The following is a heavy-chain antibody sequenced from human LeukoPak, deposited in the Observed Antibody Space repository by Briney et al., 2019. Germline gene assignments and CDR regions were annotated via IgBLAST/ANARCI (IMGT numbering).Heavy chain of an antibody. V-gene: IGHV6-1*01. J-gene: IGHJ4*02. Sequence: SQTLSLTCAISGDSVSNNSAAWNWIRQSPSRGLEWLGRTSYRSKWYNDYAVSVKSRITINPDTSKNQFSLQLNSVTPEDTAVYYCARVVIWSGSGWYPDYWGQGTLVTVSS. CDR1: GDSVSNNSAA. CDR2: TSYRSKWYN. D-gene: IGHD6-19*01. CDR3: ARVVIWSGSGWYPDY.